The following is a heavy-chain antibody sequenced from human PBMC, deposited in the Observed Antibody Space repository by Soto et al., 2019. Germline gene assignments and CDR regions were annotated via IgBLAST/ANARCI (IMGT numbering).Heavy chain of an antibody. Sequence: QVQLQESGPGLVKPSETLSLTCTVSGGSVSSDTHYWSWIRQPPGNRLEWIGFIYSSGSTNYNPSLKSRVTMSVDTFKNQFSLKLRSVIVADTAVYHCARFVRSCSGTTCYTRADVWGPGTTVTVSS. CDR3: ARFVRSCSGTTCYTRADV. D-gene: IGHD2-2*02. CDR2: IYSSGST. J-gene: IGHJ6*02. V-gene: IGHV4-61*01. CDR1: GGSVSSDTHY.